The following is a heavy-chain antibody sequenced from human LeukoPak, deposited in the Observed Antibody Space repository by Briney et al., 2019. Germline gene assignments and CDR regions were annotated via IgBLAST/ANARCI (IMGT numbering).Heavy chain of an antibody. D-gene: IGHD3-3*01. J-gene: IGHJ2*01. CDR2: IYYSGST. CDR1: GGSLSSYC. CDR3: ARLSCLEWLLKAYCYFDL. V-gene: IGHV4-59*01. Sequence: PETLSLSCTVSGGSLSSYCWSWIRQPPGKGLERIGYIYYSGSTKYNPSPKSRVTISVDTSKNQSSLKLSSVTAADTAVYYCARLSCLEWLLKAYCYFDLWGRGTLVTVPS.